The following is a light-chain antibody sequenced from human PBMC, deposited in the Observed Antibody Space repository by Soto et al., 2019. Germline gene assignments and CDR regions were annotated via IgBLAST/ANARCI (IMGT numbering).Light chain of an antibody. CDR1: QSVGRNY. J-gene: IGKJ5*01. CDR2: GAS. Sequence: ENVLTQSPGTLSLSPGERATLSCRASQSVGRNYLAWFQQKSGQAPRLVIYGASSRAAGIPDRLSGSGSGTDFTLTINRLEPEDSAVYYCQQRSNLITFGQGTRLEIK. CDR3: QQRSNLIT. V-gene: IGKV3D-20*02.